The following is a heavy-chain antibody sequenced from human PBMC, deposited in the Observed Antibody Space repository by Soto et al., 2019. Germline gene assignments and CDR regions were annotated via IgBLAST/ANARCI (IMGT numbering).Heavy chain of an antibody. CDR1: GFTLSSYG. V-gene: IGHV3-33*01. J-gene: IGHJ4*02. D-gene: IGHD3-22*01. CDR2: IWYDGSNK. Sequence: GGSLRLSCAASGFTLSSYGMHWVRQAPGKGLEWVAVIWYDGSNKYYADSVKGRFTISRDNSKNTLYLQMNSLRAEDTAVYYCARTEYYYDSSGYLDYWGQGTLVTVSS. CDR3: ARTEYYYDSSGYLDY.